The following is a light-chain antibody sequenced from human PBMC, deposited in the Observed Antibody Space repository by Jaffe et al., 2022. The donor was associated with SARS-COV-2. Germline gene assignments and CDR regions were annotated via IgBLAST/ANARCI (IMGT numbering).Light chain of an antibody. Sequence: QSALTQPPSVSGSPGQSVTISCTGTSSDLDSYNRVSWYQQFPGTVPKLIIYEVSHRPSGVPDRFSGSKSGYTASLTISGLQLEDEADYYCCLYGSTTYVVFGGGTKLTVL. CDR3: CLYGSTTYVV. J-gene: IGLJ2*01. V-gene: IGLV2-18*01. CDR2: EVS. CDR1: SSDLDSYNR.